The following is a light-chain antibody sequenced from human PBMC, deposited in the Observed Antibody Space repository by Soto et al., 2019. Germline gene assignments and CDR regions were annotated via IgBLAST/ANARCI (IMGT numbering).Light chain of an antibody. Sequence: EIVMTQSPATLSVSPGERATLSCRSSQSVSDKLAWYQQKPGQAPRLLIYHASTRATGIPARFSGSGSGTDFTLTISSLEPEDFAVYYCQQRSNWPPWTFGQGTKVDIK. CDR3: QQRSNWPPWT. CDR2: HAS. V-gene: IGKV3-11*01. J-gene: IGKJ1*01. CDR1: QSVSDK.